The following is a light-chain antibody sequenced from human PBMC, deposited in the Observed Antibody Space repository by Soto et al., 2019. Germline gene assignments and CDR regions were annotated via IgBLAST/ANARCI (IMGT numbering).Light chain of an antibody. V-gene: IGKV3-20*01. CDR3: QQYGSSPWT. Sequence: EIVLTQSPATLSVSPGGRATLSCRASQSVRSKLAWYQQKPGQAPRLLIYGASSRATGIPDRFSGSGSGTDFTLTISRLEPEDFAVYYCQQYGSSPWTFGQGTKVDIK. CDR2: GAS. CDR1: QSVRSK. J-gene: IGKJ1*01.